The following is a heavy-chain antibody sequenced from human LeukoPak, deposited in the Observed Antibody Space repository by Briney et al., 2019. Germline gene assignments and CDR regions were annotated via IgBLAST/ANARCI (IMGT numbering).Heavy chain of an antibody. CDR2: ISYDGSNK. J-gene: IGHJ4*02. CDR3: AKDRPPATN. V-gene: IGHV3-30*18. CDR1: GFTFSSYG. Sequence: PGRSLRLSCAASGFTFSSYGMHWVRQAPGKGLERVAVISYDGSNKYYADSVKGRFTISRDNSKNTLYLQMNSLRAEDTAVYYCAKDRPPATNWGQGTLVTVSS.